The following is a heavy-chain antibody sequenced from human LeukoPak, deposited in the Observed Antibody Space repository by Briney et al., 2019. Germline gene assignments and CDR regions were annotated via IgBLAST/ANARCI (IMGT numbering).Heavy chain of an antibody. CDR2: TYYTGST. V-gene: IGHV4-39*01. CDR1: GGSITRNSCY. CDR3: ARREGYFDY. D-gene: IGHD3-22*01. Sequence: KASETLSLTCTVSGGSITRNSCYWAWIRQPPGKGLEWIASTYYTGSTYYNPSLKSRITISLDISKNQFSLKLSSVTASDTAMYYCARREGYFDYWGQGALVTVSS. J-gene: IGHJ4*02.